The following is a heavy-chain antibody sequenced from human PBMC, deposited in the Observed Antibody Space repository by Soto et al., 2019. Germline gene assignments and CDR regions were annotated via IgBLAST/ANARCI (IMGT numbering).Heavy chain of an antibody. V-gene: IGHV1-8*01. CDR2: MNPNSGNT. J-gene: IGHJ6*02. CDR3: ARGNYDFWSGPQTTHYGMDV. D-gene: IGHD3-3*01. CDR1: GYTFTSYD. Sequence: AASVKVSCKASGYTFTSYDINWVRQATGQGLEWMGWMNPNSGNTGYAQKFQGRVTMTRNTSISTAYMELSSLRSDDTAVYYCARGNYDFWSGPQTTHYGMDVWGQGTTVTVSS.